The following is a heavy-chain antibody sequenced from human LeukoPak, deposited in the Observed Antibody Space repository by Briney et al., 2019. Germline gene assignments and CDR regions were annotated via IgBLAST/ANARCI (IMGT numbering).Heavy chain of an antibody. D-gene: IGHD3-10*02. CDR2: INGDGSST. CDR3: TRDMSPAHY. J-gene: IGHJ4*02. V-gene: IGHV3-74*01. CDR1: RFTFSSYW. Sequence: GGSLRLSCAASRFTFSSYWTHWVRQAPGKGLVWVSRINGDGSSTTYADSVKGRFTISRDNAKNTLYLQMNSLRAEDTAVYYCTRDMSPAHYWGQGTRVTVSS.